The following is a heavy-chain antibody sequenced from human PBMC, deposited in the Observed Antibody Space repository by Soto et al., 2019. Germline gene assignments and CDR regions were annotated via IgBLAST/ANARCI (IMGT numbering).Heavy chain of an antibody. V-gene: IGHV1-18*01. CDR2: ISAYNGNI. CDR1: GYTFSNYG. J-gene: IGHJ6*02. D-gene: IGHD6-13*01. Sequence: GASVKVSCKASGYTFSNYGISWVRQAPGQGLEWMGWISAYNGNIKFAQKFQGRVTMTRDTSISTAYMELSRLRSDHTAVYYCAREAYSRSYYYYYGMDVWGQGTTVTVSS. CDR3: AREAYSRSYYYYYGMDV.